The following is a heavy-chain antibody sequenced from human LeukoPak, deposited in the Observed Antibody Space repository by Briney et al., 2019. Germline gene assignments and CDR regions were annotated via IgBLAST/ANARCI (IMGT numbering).Heavy chain of an antibody. CDR3: AKTPSGSYADAFDI. CDR1: GFTFDDYA. D-gene: IGHD1-26*01. V-gene: IGHV3-9*03. J-gene: IGHJ3*02. CDR2: ISWNSGSI. Sequence: GGSLRLSCAASGFTFDDYAMHWVRQAPGKGLEWVSGISWNSGSIGYADSVKGRFTISRDNAKNSLYLQMNSLRAEDMALCYCAKTPSGSYADAFDIWGQGTMVTVSS.